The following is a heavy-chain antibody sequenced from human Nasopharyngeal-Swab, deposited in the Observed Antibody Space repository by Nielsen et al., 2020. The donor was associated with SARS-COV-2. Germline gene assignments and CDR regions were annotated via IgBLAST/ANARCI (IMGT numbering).Heavy chain of an antibody. CDR2: ISGSGGSE. J-gene: IGHJ4*02. CDR1: GFTFSTYA. Sequence: GESLKIPCVASGFTFSTYAMSWVRKAPGTGLDWVSAISGSGGSEYYADSVKGRLTISRDNSKNTVYLQMNTLSAEDTAVYYCAKDGRYYASGSHPFDYWGQGTLVTVSS. CDR3: AKDGRYYASGSHPFDY. D-gene: IGHD3-10*01. V-gene: IGHV3-23*01.